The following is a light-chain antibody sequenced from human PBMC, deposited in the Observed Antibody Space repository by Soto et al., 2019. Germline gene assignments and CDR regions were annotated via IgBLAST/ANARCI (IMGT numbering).Light chain of an antibody. CDR3: QQYNNWWT. CDR2: GAS. J-gene: IGKJ1*01. Sequence: EIVMTQSPATLSVSPGERATLSCRASQSVSSNLAWYQQKPGQAPRLLIHGASTRATGSAARFSGSGSGKEFTLTFSSLQSEDFAVYYCQQYNNWWTFGQGTKVEIK. V-gene: IGKV3-15*01. CDR1: QSVSSN.